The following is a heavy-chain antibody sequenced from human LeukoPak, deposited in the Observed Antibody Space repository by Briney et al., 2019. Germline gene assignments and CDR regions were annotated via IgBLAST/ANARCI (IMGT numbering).Heavy chain of an antibody. CDR2: IYSGGST. V-gene: IGHV3-66*01. CDR3: ARALVEMATQYYFDY. J-gene: IGHJ4*02. CDR1: GFSVSTNY. D-gene: IGHD5-24*01. Sequence: GGSLRLSCVASGFSVSTNYMSWVRQAPGKGLEWVSVIYSGGSTYYADSVKGRFTISRDNSKNTLYLQMNSPRAEDTAVYYCARALVEMATQYYFDYWGQGTLVTVSS.